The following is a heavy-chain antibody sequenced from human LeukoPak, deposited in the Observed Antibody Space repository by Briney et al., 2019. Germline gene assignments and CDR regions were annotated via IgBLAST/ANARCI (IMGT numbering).Heavy chain of an antibody. D-gene: IGHD6-19*01. J-gene: IGHJ6*03. Sequence: SVKVSCKASGGTFSSYTISWVRQAPGQGLEWMGRIIPILGIANYAQKFQGRVTITADKSTSTAYMELSSLRSEDTAVYYCAGAQAVAGPIDYYYMDVWGKGATVTVSS. CDR2: IIPILGIA. V-gene: IGHV1-69*02. CDR1: GGTFSSYT. CDR3: AGAQAVAGPIDYYYMDV.